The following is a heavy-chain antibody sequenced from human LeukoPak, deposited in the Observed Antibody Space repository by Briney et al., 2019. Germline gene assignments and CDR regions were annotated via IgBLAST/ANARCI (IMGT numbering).Heavy chain of an antibody. CDR1: GGTFSSYA. V-gene: IGHV1-69*04. J-gene: IGHJ4*02. CDR3: AREKNWNLGY. D-gene: IGHD1-1*01. Sequence: SVKVSCKASGGTFSSYAISWVRQAPGQGLEWMGRIIPILGIANYAQKFQGRVTITADKSTSTAYMELSSLRSEDTAVYYCAREKNWNLGYWGQGTLVTVPS. CDR2: IIPILGIA.